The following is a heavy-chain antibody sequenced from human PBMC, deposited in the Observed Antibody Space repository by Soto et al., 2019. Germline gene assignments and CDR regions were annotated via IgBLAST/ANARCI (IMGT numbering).Heavy chain of an antibody. CDR3: ARDVWETTSRYYGLDL. J-gene: IGHJ6*02. D-gene: IGHD1-26*01. CDR1: GFTFSSYA. V-gene: IGHV3-23*01. Sequence: XGSLKLSCSASGFTFSSYAMTWVRQAPGKRLEWVSGISGSGGTTSYTDSVKGRFTISRDNSKKTLFLEMKSLGVEDTAVYFCARDVWETTSRYYGLDLWGLGTTVTVSS. CDR2: ISGSGGTT.